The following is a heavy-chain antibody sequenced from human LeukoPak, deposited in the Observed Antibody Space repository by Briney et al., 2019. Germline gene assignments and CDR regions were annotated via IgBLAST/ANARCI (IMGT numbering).Heavy chain of an antibody. V-gene: IGHV1-8*02. CDR2: MNPNSGNT. J-gene: IGHJ6*02. D-gene: IGHD3-3*01. CDR3: ARTGSGLRFLEWLSFDYYYYYGMDV. CDR1: GYTFTSYG. Sequence: GASVKVSCKASGYTFTSYGISWVRQATGQGLEWMGWMNPNSGNTGYAQKFQGRVTMTRNTSISTAYMELSSLRSEDTAVYYCARTGSGLRFLEWLSFDYYYYYGMDVWGQGTTVTVSS.